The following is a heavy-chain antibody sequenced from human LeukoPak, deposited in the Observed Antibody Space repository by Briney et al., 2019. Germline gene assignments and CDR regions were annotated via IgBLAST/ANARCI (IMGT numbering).Heavy chain of an antibody. CDR1: GYTFTGYY. CDR3: ARVPGVTKLGL. CDR2: INPNSGGT. V-gene: IGHV1-2*04. D-gene: IGHD4-17*01. J-gene: IGHJ4*02. Sequence: GASVKVSCKASGYTFTGYYMHWVRQAPGQGLEWMGWINPNSGGTNYAQKFQGWVTMTRDTSISTAYMELSRLRSDDTAVYYCARVPGVTKLGLRGQGTPGHGLP.